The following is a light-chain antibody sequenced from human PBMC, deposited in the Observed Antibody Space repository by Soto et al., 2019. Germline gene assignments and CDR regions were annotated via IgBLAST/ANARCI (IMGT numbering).Light chain of an antibody. CDR2: GAS. J-gene: IGKJ5*01. CDR3: QQYGSSPT. V-gene: IGKV3-20*01. CDR1: QSVKNNY. Sequence: EIVLTQSPGTLSLSPGDRATLSCRASQSVKNNYLVWYQQKVGQAPRLHMSGASSRATGIPDRFSGSGSGTDFTLTISRLEPEDFAVYYCQQYGSSPTFGQGTRLEIK.